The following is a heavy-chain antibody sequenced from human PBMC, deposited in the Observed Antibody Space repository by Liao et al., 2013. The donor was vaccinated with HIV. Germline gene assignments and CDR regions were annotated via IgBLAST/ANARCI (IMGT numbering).Heavy chain of an antibody. CDR3: ARHCSGVSCYSGHAFDI. V-gene: IGHV4-59*08. CDR2: IYYTGST. D-gene: IGHD2-15*01. Sequence: QVHLQESGPGLVKPSETLSLSCSVSGASISGYYWSWIRQPPGKGLEWIGFIYYTGSTNYNPSLKRRVTMSVDTSKNQFSLKLSSVTAADTAVYYCARHCSGVSCYSGHAFDIWAKGQWSPSLQ. CDR1: GASISGYY. J-gene: IGHJ3*02.